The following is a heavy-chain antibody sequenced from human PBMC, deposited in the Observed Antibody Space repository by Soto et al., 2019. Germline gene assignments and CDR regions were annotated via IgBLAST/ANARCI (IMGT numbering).Heavy chain of an antibody. D-gene: IGHD3-3*01. CDR1: GYTFTSYG. V-gene: IGHV1-18*01. CDR3: ARVPAIFGVGTLYGMDV. CDR2: ISAYNGNT. Sequence: ASVKVSCKASGYTFTSYGISWVRQAPGQGLEWMGWISAYNGNTNYAQKLQGRVTMTTDASTSTAYMELRSLRAEDTAVYYCARVPAIFGVGTLYGMDVWGQGTTVTVSS. J-gene: IGHJ6*02.